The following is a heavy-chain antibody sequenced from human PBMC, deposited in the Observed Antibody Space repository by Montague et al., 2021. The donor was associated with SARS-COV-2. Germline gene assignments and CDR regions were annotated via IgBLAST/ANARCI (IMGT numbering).Heavy chain of an antibody. D-gene: IGHD3-22*01. Sequence: SLRLSCAASTFTVSSNYMSWVRQAPGKGLEWVSVIYKDGTTYYADSVKGRFTISRHNSKNTLFLQTNSLTAEDTAMYYCARTKDDYYDSSGPLDYWSQGTLVTVSS. J-gene: IGHJ4*02. V-gene: IGHV3-53*04. CDR3: ARTKDDYYDSSGPLDY. CDR1: TFTVSSNY. CDR2: IYKDGTT.